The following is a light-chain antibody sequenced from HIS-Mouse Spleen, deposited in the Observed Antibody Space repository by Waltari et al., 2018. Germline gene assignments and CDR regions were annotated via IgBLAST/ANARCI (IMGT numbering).Light chain of an antibody. CDR2: SNN. Sequence: QSVLTQPPSASGTPGQRVTISCSGSSSTIGSNTVTWYQQPPGTAPKLLIYSNNQRPSGVPDRFSGSKSGTSASLAISGLQSEDEADYYCAAWDDSLNGVVFGGGTKLTVL. CDR3: AAWDDSLNGVV. V-gene: IGLV1-44*01. J-gene: IGLJ2*01. CDR1: SSTIGSNT.